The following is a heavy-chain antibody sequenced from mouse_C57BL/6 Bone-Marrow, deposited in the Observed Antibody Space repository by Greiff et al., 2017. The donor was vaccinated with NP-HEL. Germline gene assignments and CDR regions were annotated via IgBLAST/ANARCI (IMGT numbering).Heavy chain of an antibody. CDR1: GFTFSDYY. CDR3: ARRVYYYGSDAMDY. Sequence: EVQGVESGGGLVQPGGSLKLSCAASGFTFSDYYMYWVRQTPEKRLEWVAYISNGGGSTYYLDTVKGRFTISRDNAKNTLYLQMSRLKSEDTAMYYCARRVYYYGSDAMDYWGQGTSVTVSS. V-gene: IGHV5-12*01. J-gene: IGHJ4*01. D-gene: IGHD1-1*01. CDR2: ISNGGGST.